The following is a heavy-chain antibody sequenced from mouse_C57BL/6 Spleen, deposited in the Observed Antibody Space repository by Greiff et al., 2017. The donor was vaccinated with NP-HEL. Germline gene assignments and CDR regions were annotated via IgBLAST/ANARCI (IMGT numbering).Heavy chain of an antibody. CDR2: INPNNGGT. CDR1: GYTFTDYY. CDR3: ARGGYYYGSSPYYYAMDY. V-gene: IGHV1-26*01. J-gene: IGHJ4*01. D-gene: IGHD1-1*01. Sequence: EVKLQQSGPELVKPGASVKISCKASGYTFTDYYMNWVKQSHGKSLEWIGDINPNNGGTSYNQKFKGKATLTVDKSSSTAYMELRSLTSEDSAVYYCARGGYYYGSSPYYYAMDYWGQGTSVTVSS.